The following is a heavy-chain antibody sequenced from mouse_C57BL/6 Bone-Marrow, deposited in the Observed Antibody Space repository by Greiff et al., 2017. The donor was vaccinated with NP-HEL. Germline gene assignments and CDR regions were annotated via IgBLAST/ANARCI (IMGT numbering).Heavy chain of an antibody. V-gene: IGHV1-69*01. Sequence: QVQLQQPGAELVMPGASVKLSCKASGYTFTSYWMHWVKQRPGQGLEWIGEIDPSDSYTNYNQKFKGKSTLTVDKSSSTAYIQLSSLTSEDSAVYYCAREGLWSILYYFDYWGQGTTLTVSS. CDR1: GYTFTSYW. CDR2: IDPSDSYT. CDR3: AREGLWSILYYFDY. D-gene: IGHD1-1*02. J-gene: IGHJ2*01.